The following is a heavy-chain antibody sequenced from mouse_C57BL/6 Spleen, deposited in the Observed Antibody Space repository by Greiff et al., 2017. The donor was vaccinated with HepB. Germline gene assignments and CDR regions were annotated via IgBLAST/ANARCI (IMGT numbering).Heavy chain of an antibody. D-gene: IGHD1-1*01. CDR2: IDPSDSYT. Sequence: QVQLQQPGAELVMPGASVKLSCKASGYTFTSYWMHWVTQRPGQGLEWIGDIDPSDSYTNYNQKFKGKSTLTVDKSSSTAYMQLSSLTSEDSAVYYCARGITTVVEYAMDDWGKGTSVTVSS. CDR1: GYTFTSYW. J-gene: IGHJ4*01. CDR3: ARGITTVVEYAMDD. V-gene: IGHV1-69*01.